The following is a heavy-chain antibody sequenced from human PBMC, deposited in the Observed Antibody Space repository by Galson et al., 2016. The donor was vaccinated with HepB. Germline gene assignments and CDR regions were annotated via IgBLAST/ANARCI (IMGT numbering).Heavy chain of an antibody. CDR1: GGNVNNYT. V-gene: IGHV1-69*02. J-gene: IGHJ4*02. Sequence: SVKVSCKASGGNVNNYTIIWVRQAPGQGFEWMGRIVPKFGVTKYAQNFQGRVTITVDTPTTTDFMDLSSLRSQDTAIYYCGRGPLAAATDTGIDYWGQGTLVTVSS. CDR2: IVPKFGVT. CDR3: GRGPLAAATDTGIDY. D-gene: IGHD3-10*01.